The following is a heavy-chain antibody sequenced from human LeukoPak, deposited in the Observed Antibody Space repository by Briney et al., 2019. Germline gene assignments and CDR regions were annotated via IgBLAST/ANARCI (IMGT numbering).Heavy chain of an antibody. CDR2: ISSSSYI. D-gene: IGHD6-13*01. CDR1: GFTFSSYS. J-gene: IGHJ4*02. CDR3: AGSIAAANPDY. V-gene: IGHV3-21*01. Sequence: SGGSLRLSCAASGFTFSSYSMNWVRQAPGKGLEWVSSISSSSYIYYADSVKGRFTISRDNAKNSLYLQMNSLRAEDTAVYYCAGSIAAANPDYWGQGTLVTVSS.